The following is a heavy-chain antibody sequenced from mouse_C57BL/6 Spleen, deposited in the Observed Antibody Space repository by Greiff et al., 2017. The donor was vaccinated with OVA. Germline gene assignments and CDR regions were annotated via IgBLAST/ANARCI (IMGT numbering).Heavy chain of an antibody. CDR2: ISSGGDYI. CDR3: TRDERYPAWFAY. CDR1: GFTFSSYA. Sequence: EVQLVESGEGLVKPGGSLKLSCAASGFTFSSYAMSWVRQTPEKRLEWVAYISSGGDYIYYADTVKGRFTISRDNARNTLYLQMSSLKSEDTAMYYCTRDERYPAWFAYWGQGTLVTVSA. V-gene: IGHV5-9-1*02. J-gene: IGHJ3*01. D-gene: IGHD1-1*01.